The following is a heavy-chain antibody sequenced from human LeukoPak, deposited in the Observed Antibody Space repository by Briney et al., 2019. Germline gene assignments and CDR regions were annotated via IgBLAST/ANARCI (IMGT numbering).Heavy chain of an antibody. CDR2: ISSNSSYI. Sequence: GGSLRLSCAASGFTFSSYSMNWVRQAPGKGLEWVSSISSNSSYIYYADSVKGRFTISRDNAKNSLYLQVNSLRAEDTAVYYCAKAVWELHFDYWGQGTLVTVSS. V-gene: IGHV3-21*04. J-gene: IGHJ4*02. CDR1: GFTFSSYS. D-gene: IGHD1-26*01. CDR3: AKAVWELHFDY.